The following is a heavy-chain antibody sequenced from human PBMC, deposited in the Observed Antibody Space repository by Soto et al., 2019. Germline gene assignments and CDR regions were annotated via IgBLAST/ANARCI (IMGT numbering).Heavy chain of an antibody. CDR1: GFTFTRHA. Sequence: GGSLRLSCTASGFTFTRHAMSWLRQAPGKGLEWVSGIRGAGINTYYADSVKGRFTITRDNSKNTLSLRMDSLRDEDTAVYFCARDMDSFAFWGQGTPVTVSS. CDR2: IRGAGINT. CDR3: ARDMDSFAF. D-gene: IGHD4-4*01. V-gene: IGHV3-23*01. J-gene: IGHJ4*02.